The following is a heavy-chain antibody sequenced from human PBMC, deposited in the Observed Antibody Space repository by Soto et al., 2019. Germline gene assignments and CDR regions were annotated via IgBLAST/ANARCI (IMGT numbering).Heavy chain of an antibody. V-gene: IGHV3-23*01. CDR3: ARGSTDSYPGSRIFDF. D-gene: IGHD3-10*01. Sequence: EVQLLESGGDLKQPGGSLRLSCVASGLTFGSRAMSWVRQAPGEGLQWVSTITDTGGDAKYADSVRGRFVISRDNSKKSLYMQMTSLTAEDSDMYYCARGSTDSYPGSRIFDFWGRGTLVTVSS. CDR1: GLTFGSRA. CDR2: ITDTGGDA. J-gene: IGHJ4*02.